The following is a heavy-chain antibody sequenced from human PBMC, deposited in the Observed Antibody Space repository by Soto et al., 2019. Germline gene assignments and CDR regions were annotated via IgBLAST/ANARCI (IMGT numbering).Heavy chain of an antibody. CDR2: IKQDGSQK. V-gene: IGHV3-7*03. CDR1: GFTFSSFW. J-gene: IGHJ5*02. D-gene: IGHD2-21*01. Sequence: GGSMRLSWSASGFTFSSFWMSWVRQAPGKGLEWVANIKQDGSQKYYVDSVKGRFTISRDNAKSSLYLQMNSLTGDDSAVYYGPSLLTYSASGRGWFAPWGHGTLVTVSS. CDR3: PSLLTYSASGRGWFAP.